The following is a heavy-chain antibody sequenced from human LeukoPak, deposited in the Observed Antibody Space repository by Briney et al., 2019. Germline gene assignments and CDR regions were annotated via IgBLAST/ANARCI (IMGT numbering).Heavy chain of an antibody. CDR1: GFTFSIYW. CDR3: ARDLAYYYASGTSY. Sequence: GGSLRLSCAASGFTFSIYWMSWVRQAPGKGLEWVANIKKDGSEKYYVDSVKGRFTISRDNAKNSLYLQMNSLRAEDTAVYYCARDLAYYYASGTSYWGQGTLVTVPS. J-gene: IGHJ4*02. V-gene: IGHV3-7*01. D-gene: IGHD3-10*01. CDR2: IKKDGSEK.